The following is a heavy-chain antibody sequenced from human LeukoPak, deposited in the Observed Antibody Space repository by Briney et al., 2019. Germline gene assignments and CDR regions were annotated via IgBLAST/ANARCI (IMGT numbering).Heavy chain of an antibody. J-gene: IGHJ4*02. CDR1: GFTCRSYN. CDR2: ISSSGSTT. CDR3: AREFPPDY. V-gene: IGHV3-48*04. Sequence: PGWSLRLYCAAAGFTCRSYNMNWVRQAPGKGLEWDSYISSSGSTTYYADSVKGRFAISRDNAKNSLYLQMNSLRVEDTAVYYCAREFPPDYWGQGTLVTVSS.